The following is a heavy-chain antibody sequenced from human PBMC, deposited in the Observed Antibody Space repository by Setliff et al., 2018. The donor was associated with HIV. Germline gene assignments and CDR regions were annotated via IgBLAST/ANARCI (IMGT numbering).Heavy chain of an antibody. CDR1: GGSISSHY. J-gene: IGHJ5*02. Sequence: ATLSLPCTVSGGSISSHYWSWIRQPPGKRLEWIGYIYYSGSTNYNPSLKSRVTISVDTSKNQFSLKLSSVTAADTAVYYFAGCITGTTHWFDPWGQGTLVTVSS. V-gene: IGHV4-59*11. CDR3: AGCITGTTHWFDP. CDR2: IYYSGST. D-gene: IGHD1-20*01.